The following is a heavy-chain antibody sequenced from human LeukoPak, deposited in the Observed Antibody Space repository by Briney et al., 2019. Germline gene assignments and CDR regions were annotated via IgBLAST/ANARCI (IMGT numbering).Heavy chain of an antibody. CDR3: ARVPTSSSIAALDDDYYYMDV. V-gene: IGHV1-69*05. D-gene: IGHD6-6*01. J-gene: IGHJ6*03. Sequence: ASVKVSCRASGGTFSSYAISWVRQAPGQGLEWMGRIIPIFGTANYAQKFQGRVTITTDESTSTAYMELSSLRSEDTAVYYCARVPTSSSIAALDDDYYYMDVWGKGTTVAVSS. CDR2: IIPIFGTA. CDR1: GGTFSSYA.